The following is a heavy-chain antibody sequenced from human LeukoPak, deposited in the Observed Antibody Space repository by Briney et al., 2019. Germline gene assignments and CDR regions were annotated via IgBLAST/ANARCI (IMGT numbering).Heavy chain of an antibody. CDR2: IWYDGSNK. CDR1: GFTFSSYG. D-gene: IGHD3-10*01. J-gene: IGHJ5*02. V-gene: IGHV3-33*01. Sequence: PGGSLRLSCAASGFTFSSYGMHWVRQAPGKGLEWVAVIWYDGSNKYYADSVKGRFTISRDNSKNTLYLQMNSLRDEDTAVYYCARENYYGSGSYYIPWFDPWAREPRSPSPQ. CDR3: ARENYYGSGSYYIPWFDP.